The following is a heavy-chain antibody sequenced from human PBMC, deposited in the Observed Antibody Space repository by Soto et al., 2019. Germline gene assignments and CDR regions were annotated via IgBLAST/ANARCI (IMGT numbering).Heavy chain of an antibody. CDR1: GYTFTGYY. CDR2: INPNSGGT. Sequence: ASVKVSCKASGYTFTGYYMHWVRQAPGQGLEWMGWINPNSGGTNYAQKFQGRVTMTRDTSISTAYMELSRLRSDDTAVYYCARGVVVVPAAIRYYYYGMDVWGQGTTVTVSS. J-gene: IGHJ6*02. V-gene: IGHV1-2*02. CDR3: ARGVVVVPAAIRYYYYGMDV. D-gene: IGHD2-2*01.